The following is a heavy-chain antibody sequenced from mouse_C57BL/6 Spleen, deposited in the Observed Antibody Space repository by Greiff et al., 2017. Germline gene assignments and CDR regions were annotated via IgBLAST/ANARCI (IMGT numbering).Heavy chain of an antibody. J-gene: IGHJ1*03. CDR1: GYTFTDYN. CDR2: INPNNGGT. CDR3: AREDTTVDNWYFDV. Sequence: EVQLQQSGPELVKPGASVKISCKASGYTFTDYNMDWVRQSHGKSLEWIGDINPNNGGTIYNQKFKGKATLTVDKSSSTAYMELRSLTSEDTAVYDCAREDTTVDNWYFDVWGTGTSVTVSS. V-gene: IGHV1-18*01. D-gene: IGHD1-1*01.